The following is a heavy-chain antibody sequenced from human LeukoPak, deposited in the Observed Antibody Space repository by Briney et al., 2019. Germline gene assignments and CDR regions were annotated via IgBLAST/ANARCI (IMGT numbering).Heavy chain of an antibody. D-gene: IGHD7-27*01. J-gene: IGHJ4*02. CDR2: IKTDGGEK. CDR3: ARDYVWGSPESDY. CDR1: GFSFNNYW. Sequence: GGSLRLSCVASGFSFNNYWMSWFRQAPGKGLEWVGNIKTDGGEKYYVDSVRGRFTISRDNAKNSLYLQMNSLRAEDTAVYYCARDYVWGSPESDYWGQGTLVTVSS. V-gene: IGHV3-7*01.